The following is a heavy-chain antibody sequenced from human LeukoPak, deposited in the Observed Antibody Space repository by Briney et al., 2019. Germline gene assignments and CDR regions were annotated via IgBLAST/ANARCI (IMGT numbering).Heavy chain of an antibody. D-gene: IGHD1-26*01. V-gene: IGHV4-4*02. Sequence: PSGTLSLTCAVSGGSIKSNNWWSWVRQPPGKGLEWIGEIYHSGSTNYNPSLESRVTVSVDKSKNQFSLDLSSVTAADTAVYYCAREMYVSGSYLDYWGQGTLVTVSS. CDR2: IYHSGST. CDR1: GGSIKSNNW. CDR3: AREMYVSGSYLDY. J-gene: IGHJ4*02.